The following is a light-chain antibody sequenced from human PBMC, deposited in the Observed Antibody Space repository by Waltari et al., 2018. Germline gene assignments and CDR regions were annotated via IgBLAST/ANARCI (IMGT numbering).Light chain of an antibody. J-gene: IGLJ2*01. Sequence: QSALTQPASVSGSPEQSITISCTGTTSDVGSYNYVSWYQQHPGKAPNLMIYDFTTRPSGVSNRFSGSKSGNTASLTISGLQAEDEADYYCSSYTSINTLVVFGGGTKLTVL. CDR1: TSDVGSYNY. CDR3: SSYTSINTLVV. CDR2: DFT. V-gene: IGLV2-14*03.